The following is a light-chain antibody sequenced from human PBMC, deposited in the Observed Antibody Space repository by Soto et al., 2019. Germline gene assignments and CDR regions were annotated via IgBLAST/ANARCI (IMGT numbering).Light chain of an antibody. CDR1: QSVSSSY. CDR2: GAS. Sequence: LSLSPGERATLSCRASQSVSSSYLAWYQQKPGQAPRLLIYGASSRATGIPDRFSGSGSGTDFTLTISRLEPEDFAVYYCQQYGSSRWTFGQGTKVDIK. V-gene: IGKV3-20*01. CDR3: QQYGSSRWT. J-gene: IGKJ1*01.